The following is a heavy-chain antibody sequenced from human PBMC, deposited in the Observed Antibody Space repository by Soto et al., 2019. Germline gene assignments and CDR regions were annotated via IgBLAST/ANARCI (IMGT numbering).Heavy chain of an antibody. CDR3: ARESLTRVTFDY. Sequence: GASVKVSCKSSGYTFTTYRMHWVRQAPGQALEWMGFISPSGGITSYAQSFQGRVTMTSDTSTSTVYMELSSLRSDDTAVYFCARESLTRVTFDYCAPGALVTVSS. CDR1: GYTFTTYR. J-gene: IGHJ4*02. V-gene: IGHV1-46*01. CDR2: ISPSGGIT. D-gene: IGHD3-10*01.